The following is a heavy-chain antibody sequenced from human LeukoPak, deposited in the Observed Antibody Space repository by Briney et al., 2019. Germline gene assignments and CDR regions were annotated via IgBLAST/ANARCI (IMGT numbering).Heavy chain of an antibody. CDR2: IRYDGSNK. CDR3: ANLKEYSSSVSAFDI. J-gene: IGHJ3*02. Sequence: SGGSLRLSCAASGFTFSSYAMSWVRQAPGKGLEWVAFIRYDGSNKYYADSVKGRFTISRDNSKNTLYLQMNSLRAEDTAVYYCANLKEYSSSVSAFDIWGQGTMVTVSS. D-gene: IGHD6-6*01. CDR1: GFTFSSYA. V-gene: IGHV3-30*02.